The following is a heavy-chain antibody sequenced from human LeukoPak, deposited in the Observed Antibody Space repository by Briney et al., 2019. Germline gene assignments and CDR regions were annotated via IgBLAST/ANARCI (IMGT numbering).Heavy chain of an antibody. D-gene: IGHD6-13*01. V-gene: IGHV1-2*02. J-gene: IGHJ5*02. CDR1: GYTFTGYY. CDR2: INPNSGGT. CDR3: ARYSRSAHWFDP. Sequence: AASVKVSCKASGYTFTGYYMHWVRQAPGQGLEWMGWINPNSGGTNYAQKFQGRVTMTRDTSISTAYMELSRLKSDDTAVYYCARYSRSAHWFDPWRQGTLVSDSS.